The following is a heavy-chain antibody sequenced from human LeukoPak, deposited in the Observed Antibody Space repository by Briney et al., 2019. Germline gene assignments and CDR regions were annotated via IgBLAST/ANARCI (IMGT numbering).Heavy chain of an antibody. V-gene: IGHV1-46*01. J-gene: IGHJ5*02. CDR3: ARDPNNIVVVPAAEGGWFDP. Sequence: GASVKVSCKASGYTFTSYYMHWVRQAPGQGLEWMGIINPSGGSTSYAQKFQGRVTMTRDMSTSTVYMELSSLRSEDTAVYYRARDPNNIVVVPAAEGGWFDPWGQGTLVTVSS. CDR1: GYTFTSYY. CDR2: INPSGGST. D-gene: IGHD2-2*01.